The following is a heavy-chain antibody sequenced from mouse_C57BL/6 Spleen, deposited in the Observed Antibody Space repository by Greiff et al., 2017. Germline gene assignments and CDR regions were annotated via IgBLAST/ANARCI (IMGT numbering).Heavy chain of an antibody. CDR1: GYTFTDYE. D-gene: IGHD1-1*01. V-gene: IGHV1-15*01. Sequence: QVQLQQSGAELVRPGASVTLSCKASGYTFTDYEMPWVKPPPVHGLEWICAIDPETGGTASNQKFQGKDILTADKSSSTACMVVRSLTSEDSAGYYRTVGVGIYYEKGYAMDDWGQGTSVTVSS. CDR3: TVGVGIYYEKGYAMDD. J-gene: IGHJ4*01. CDR2: IDPETGGT.